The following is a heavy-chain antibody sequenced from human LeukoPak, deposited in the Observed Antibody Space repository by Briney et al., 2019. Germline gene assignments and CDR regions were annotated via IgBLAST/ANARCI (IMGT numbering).Heavy chain of an antibody. CDR1: GYTLTELS. CDR2: FDPEDAET. J-gene: IGHJ4*02. CDR3: ATVRLYSSGWYWAYYFDY. D-gene: IGHD6-19*01. V-gene: IGHV1-24*01. Sequence: ASVKVSCKVSGYTLTELSMHWVRQAPGKGLEWMGGFDPEDAETIYAQKFQGRVTMTEDTSTDTAYMELSSLRSEDTAVYYCATVRLYSSGWYWAYYFDYWGQGTLVTVSS.